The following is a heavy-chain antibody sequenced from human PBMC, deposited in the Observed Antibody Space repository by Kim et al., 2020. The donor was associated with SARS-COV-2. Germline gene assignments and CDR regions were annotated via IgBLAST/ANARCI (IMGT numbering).Heavy chain of an antibody. Sequence: SETLSLTCAVYGGSFSGYYWSWIRQPPGKGLEWIGEINHSGSTNYNPSLKSRVTISVDTSKNQFSLKLSSVTAADTAVYYCARVGGSYYDYWGQGTLVTVSS. CDR3: ARVGGSYYDY. J-gene: IGHJ4*02. CDR2: INHSGST. CDR1: GGSFSGYY. V-gene: IGHV4-34*01. D-gene: IGHD3-16*01.